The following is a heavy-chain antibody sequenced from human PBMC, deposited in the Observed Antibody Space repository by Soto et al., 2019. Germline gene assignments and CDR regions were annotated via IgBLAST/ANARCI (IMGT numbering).Heavy chain of an antibody. CDR2: ISSSGDDI. D-gene: IGHD5-12*01. CDR3: ARVLWYGGYDGVSL. V-gene: IGHV3-11*01. CDR1: GFTFSDYY. J-gene: IGHJ4*02. Sequence: QVQLLESGGGLVKPGGSLRLSCAASGFTFSDYYMNWIRQAPGKGLEWVSTISSSGDDIYYAHSVKGRFTISRDNAENSLYLQMNSLTADETAVYYCARVLWYGGYDGVSLWGQGTLVTVSS.